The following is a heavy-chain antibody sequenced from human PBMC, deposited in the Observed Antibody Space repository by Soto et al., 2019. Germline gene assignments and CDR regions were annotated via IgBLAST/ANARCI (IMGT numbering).Heavy chain of an antibody. D-gene: IGHD3-3*01. J-gene: IGHJ4*02. V-gene: IGHV3-30*18. CDR1: GFTFSSYG. Sequence: QVQLVESGGGVVQPGRSLRLSCAASGFTFSSYGMHWVRQAPGKGLEWVAVISYDGSNKYYADSVKGRFTISRDNSKNTLYLQMNSLRAEDTAVYYCAKRLGSGYYQAPWRTAGFDYWGQGTLVTVSS. CDR3: AKRLGSGYYQAPWRTAGFDY. CDR2: ISYDGSNK.